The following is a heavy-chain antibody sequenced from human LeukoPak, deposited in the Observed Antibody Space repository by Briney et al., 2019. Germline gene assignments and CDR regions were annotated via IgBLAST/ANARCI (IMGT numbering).Heavy chain of an antibody. D-gene: IGHD3-10*01. CDR3: AKDAVAPGSGGDYFDY. J-gene: IGHJ4*02. V-gene: IGHV3-23*01. CDR1: GFTFSNYA. CDR2: FTSSGGST. Sequence: PGGSLRLSCAASGFTFSNYAMTWVRQAPGKGLEWVSVFTSSGGSTYYADSVKGRFTISRDNSKNTLYLQMNSLRAEDTAVYYCAKDAVAPGSGGDYFDYWGQGTLVTVSS.